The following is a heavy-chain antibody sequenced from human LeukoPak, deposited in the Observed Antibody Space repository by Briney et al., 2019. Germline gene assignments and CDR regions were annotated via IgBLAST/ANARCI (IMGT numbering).Heavy chain of an antibody. Sequence: SETLSLTCTVSGGSISSSSYYWGWIRQPPGKGLEWIGSIYYSGSTYYNPSLKSRVTISVDTSKNQFSLKLSSVTAADTAAYYCASPVVVTAIGDYWGQGTLVTVSS. CDR2: IYYSGST. V-gene: IGHV4-39*01. CDR1: GGSISSSSYY. CDR3: ASPVVVTAIGDY. D-gene: IGHD2-21*02. J-gene: IGHJ4*02.